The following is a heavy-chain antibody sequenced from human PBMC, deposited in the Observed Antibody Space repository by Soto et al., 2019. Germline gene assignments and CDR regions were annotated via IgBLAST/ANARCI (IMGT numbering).Heavy chain of an antibody. J-gene: IGHJ4*02. D-gene: IGHD1-26*01. Sequence: ASVKVSCKASGYTFTSYGISWVRQAPGQGLEWMGWISAYNGNANYAQKLQGRVTMTTDTSTSTAYMELRSLRSDDTAEYYRAREAHREFDYGGQETLATVPS. CDR3: AREAHREFDY. V-gene: IGHV1-18*01. CDR2: ISAYNGNA. CDR1: GYTFTSYG.